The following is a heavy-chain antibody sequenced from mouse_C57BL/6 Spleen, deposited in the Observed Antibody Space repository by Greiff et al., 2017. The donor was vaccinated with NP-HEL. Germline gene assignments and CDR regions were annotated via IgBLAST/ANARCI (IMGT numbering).Heavy chain of an antibody. J-gene: IGHJ3*01. CDR3: ARWDGYRFAY. V-gene: IGHV1-26*01. CDR2: INPNNGGT. Sequence: VQLQQSGPELVKPGASVKISCKASGYTFTDYYMNWVKQSHGKSLEWIGDINPNNGGTSYNQKFKGKATLTVDKSSSTAYMELRSLTSEDSAVYYCARWDGYRFAYWGQGTLVTVSA. D-gene: IGHD2-3*01. CDR1: GYTFTDYY.